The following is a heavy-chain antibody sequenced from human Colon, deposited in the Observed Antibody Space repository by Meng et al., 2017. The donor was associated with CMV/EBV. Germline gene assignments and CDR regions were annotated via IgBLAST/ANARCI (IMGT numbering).Heavy chain of an antibody. Sequence: QVQLKQGCAGLLKPSDTLSLTCALYGGSFSPYYWSWIRQSPGKGLEWIAEIDHTGSTNYNPSLKSRVTISIDTSNSHFSLNLTSATAADTAVYYCARGGGTPIRGVLPFDFWGQGTLVTVSS. J-gene: IGHJ4*02. D-gene: IGHD3-10*01. V-gene: IGHV4-34*01. CDR3: ARGGGTPIRGVLPFDF. CDR2: IDHTGST. CDR1: GGSFSPYY.